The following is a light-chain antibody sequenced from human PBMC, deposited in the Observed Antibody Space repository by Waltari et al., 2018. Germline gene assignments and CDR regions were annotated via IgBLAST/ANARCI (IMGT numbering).Light chain of an antibody. Sequence: EIVLTQSPATLSLSPGEGAPLSCWASQSVSSYLAWYQQKPGQAPRLLIYDASNRATGVPARFSGSGSGTDFTLTISSLEPEDFAVYYCQQRSNWLWTFGQGTKVEIK. CDR1: QSVSSY. CDR3: QQRSNWLWT. CDR2: DAS. V-gene: IGKV3-11*01. J-gene: IGKJ1*01.